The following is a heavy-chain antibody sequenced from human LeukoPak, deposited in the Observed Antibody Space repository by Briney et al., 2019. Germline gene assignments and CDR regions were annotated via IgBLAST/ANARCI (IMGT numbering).Heavy chain of an antibody. V-gene: IGHV4-59*12. CDR3: ARGAAKFNWFDP. J-gene: IGHJ5*02. Sequence: SETLSLTCTVSGGSISSYYWSWIRQPPGKGLEWIGYIYYSGSTYYNPSLKSRVTISVDRSKNQFSLKLSSVTAADTAVYYCARGAAKFNWFDPWGQGTLVTVSS. CDR2: IYYSGST. D-gene: IGHD6-25*01. CDR1: GGSISSYY.